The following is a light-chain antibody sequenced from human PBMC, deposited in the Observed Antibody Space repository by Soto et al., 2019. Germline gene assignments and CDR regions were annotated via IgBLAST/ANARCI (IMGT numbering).Light chain of an antibody. Sequence: QSVLTQPASVSGSPGQSITISCTGTSSDVGGYNYVSWYQQHPGKAPKLMIYDVSNRPSGVSNRFSGSKSGNTASLTISGLQAEDEADYYCSSYTCSSTPLVFGTGNKVTVL. CDR1: SSDVGGYNY. CDR2: DVS. CDR3: SSYTCSSTPLV. J-gene: IGLJ1*01. V-gene: IGLV2-14*01.